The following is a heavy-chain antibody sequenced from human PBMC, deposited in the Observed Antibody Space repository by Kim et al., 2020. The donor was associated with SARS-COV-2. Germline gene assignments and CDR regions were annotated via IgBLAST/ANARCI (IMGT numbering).Heavy chain of an antibody. D-gene: IGHD3-10*01. CDR3: ARGPRPYYYGSGGYYIIPPAYYYGMDV. CDR2: INHSGST. V-gene: IGHV4-34*01. CDR1: GGSFSGYY. Sequence: SETLSLTCAVYGGSFSGYYWSWIRQPPGKGLEWIGEINHSGSTNYNPSLKSRVTISVDTSKNQLSLKLSSVTAADTAVYYCARGPRPYYYGSGGYYIIPPAYYYGMDVWGRGTTVTVSS. J-gene: IGHJ6*02.